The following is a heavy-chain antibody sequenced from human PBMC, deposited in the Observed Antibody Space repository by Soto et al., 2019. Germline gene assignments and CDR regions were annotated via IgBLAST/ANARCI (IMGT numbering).Heavy chain of an antibody. CDR3: ARDSKEVRGYYDSSGYYYFDY. Sequence: LVTHSRTYARSGGNISRYCWTWIRQNPGKGLEWIGYIYYSGSTYYNPSLKSRVTISVDTSKNQFSLKLSSVTAADTAVYYCARDSKEVRGYYDSSGYYYFDYWGQGTLVTV. CDR2: IYYSGST. D-gene: IGHD3-22*01. V-gene: IGHV4-59*12. CDR1: GGNISRYC. J-gene: IGHJ4*02.